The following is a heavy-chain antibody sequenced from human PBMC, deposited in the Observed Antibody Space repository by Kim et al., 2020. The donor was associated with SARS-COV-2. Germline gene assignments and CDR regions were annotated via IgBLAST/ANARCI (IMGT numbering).Heavy chain of an antibody. CDR2: IRIYNGNT. D-gene: IGHD6-19*01. J-gene: IGHJ6*02. CDR3: ARDHEGIAVAEYYYYYGMDV. Sequence: ASVKVSCKASGYTFTSYNINWVRQAPGHGLEWMGWIRIYNGNTKYAQKFQGRVTMTTDTSTSTAYMELRSLRSDDTAVYYCARDHEGIAVAEYYYYYGMDVWGQGTTVTVSS. CDR1: GYTFTSYN. V-gene: IGHV1-18*01.